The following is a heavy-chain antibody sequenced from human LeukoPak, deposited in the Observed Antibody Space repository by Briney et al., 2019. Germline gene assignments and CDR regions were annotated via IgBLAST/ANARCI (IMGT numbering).Heavy chain of an antibody. CDR2: ISGSGGST. Sequence: GGSLRLSCAASGFTFSSYAMSWVRQAPGKGLEWVSAISGSGGSTYYADSVKGRFTTSRDNSKNTLYLQMNSLRAEDTAVYYCAKDGSGYYYDSSGYSDFDYWGQGTLVTVSS. V-gene: IGHV3-23*01. D-gene: IGHD3-22*01. CDR3: AKDGSGYYYDSSGYSDFDY. CDR1: GFTFSSYA. J-gene: IGHJ4*02.